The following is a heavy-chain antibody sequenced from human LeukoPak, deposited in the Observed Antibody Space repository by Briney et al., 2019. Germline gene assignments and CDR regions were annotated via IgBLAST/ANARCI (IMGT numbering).Heavy chain of an antibody. Sequence: GASVKVSCKASGYTFTSYGISWVRQAPGQGLEWMGRINPRDGETNFAQKFQGRVTMTSDTSISTAYMELSGLRSDDTAVYYCGRDWELRFHQGGLDYWGQGALVTVSS. J-gene: IGHJ4*02. D-gene: IGHD3-3*01. CDR1: GYTFTSYG. CDR3: GRDWELRFHQGGLDY. CDR2: INPRDGET. V-gene: IGHV1-18*01.